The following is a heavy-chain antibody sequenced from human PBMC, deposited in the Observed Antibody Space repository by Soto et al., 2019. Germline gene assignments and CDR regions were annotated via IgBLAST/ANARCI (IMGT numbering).Heavy chain of an antibody. CDR3: ARRWGYAIDY. CDR2: IYYSGST. D-gene: IGHD2-8*01. J-gene: IGHJ4*02. V-gene: IGHV4-59*08. CDR1: GGSISSYY. Sequence: QVQLQESGPGLVKPSETLSLTCTVSGGSISSYYWSWIRQPPGKGLEWIGYIYYSGSTNYNPSLKGRVTISVDTSKNQFSLKLSSATAADTAVYYCARRWGYAIDYWGQGTLVTVSS.